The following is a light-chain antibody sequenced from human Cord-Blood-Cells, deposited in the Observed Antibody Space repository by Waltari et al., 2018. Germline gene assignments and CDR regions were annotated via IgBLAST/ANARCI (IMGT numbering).Light chain of an antibody. CDR3: SSYTSSSTLV. CDR2: EVS. Sequence: QSALTPPASVSGSPGQSITISCPGTSCYVGGYNYVSWYQQHPSKAPKLMIYEVSNRPSGVSNRFSGSKSGNTASLTISGLQAEDEADYYCSSYTSSSTLVFGTGTKVTVL. J-gene: IGLJ1*01. V-gene: IGLV2-14*01. CDR1: SCYVGGYNY.